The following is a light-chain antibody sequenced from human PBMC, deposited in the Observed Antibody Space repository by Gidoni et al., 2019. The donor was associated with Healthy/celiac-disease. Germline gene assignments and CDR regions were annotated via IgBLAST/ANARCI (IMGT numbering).Light chain of an antibody. CDR2: AAS. V-gene: IGKV1-39*01. CDR1: QSISSY. J-gene: IGKJ4*01. Sequence: DIQMTQSPSSLSASVGDRVTITCRASQSISSYLNWYQQKPGKAPKRLIYAASSLQSGVPSRFSGSGSVTDFTLTISSLPPEDFATYYCQQSYSTPRTFGGGTKVEIK. CDR3: QQSYSTPRT.